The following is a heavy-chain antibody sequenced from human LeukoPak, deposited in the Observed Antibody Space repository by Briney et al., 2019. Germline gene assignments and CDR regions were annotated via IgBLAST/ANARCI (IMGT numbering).Heavy chain of an antibody. J-gene: IGHJ4*02. CDR1: GGTFSSYA. Sequence: SVKVSCKATGGTFSSYAISWVRQAPGQGLEWMGGIIPIFGTANYAQKFQGRVTITADESTSTAYMELSSLRSEDTAVYYCARVSRIAAAGTDPYYFDYWGQGTLVTVSS. CDR3: ARVSRIAAAGTDPYYFDY. V-gene: IGHV1-69*01. CDR2: IIPIFGTA. D-gene: IGHD6-13*01.